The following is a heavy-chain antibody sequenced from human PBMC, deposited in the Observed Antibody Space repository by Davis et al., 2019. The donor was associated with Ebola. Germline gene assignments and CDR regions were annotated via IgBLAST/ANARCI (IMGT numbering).Heavy chain of an antibody. J-gene: IGHJ6*02. D-gene: IGHD4-17*01. CDR3: ARAGDYGDYGYGMDV. V-gene: IGHV4-34*01. Sequence: SETLSLTCAVYGGSFSGYYWSWIRQPPGKGLEWIGEINHSGSTNYNPSLKSRVTISVDTSKNQFSLKLSSVTAADTAVYYCARAGDYGDYGYGMDVWGQGTTVTVSS. CDR1: GGSFSGYY. CDR2: INHSGST.